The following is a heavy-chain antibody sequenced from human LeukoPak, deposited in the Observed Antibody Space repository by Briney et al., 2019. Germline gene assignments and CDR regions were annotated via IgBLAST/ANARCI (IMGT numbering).Heavy chain of an antibody. Sequence: GGSLRLSCAASGFTFSSYSMNWVRQAPGKGLECISYISSSRTIYYADSVKGRFTISRDNAKKSLYLQMNSLRDEDTAVYYCARTDLWFGESDKGSFDHWGQGTLVTVSS. CDR1: GFTFSSYS. V-gene: IGHV3-48*02. CDR2: ISSSRTI. D-gene: IGHD3-10*01. J-gene: IGHJ4*02. CDR3: ARTDLWFGESDKGSFDH.